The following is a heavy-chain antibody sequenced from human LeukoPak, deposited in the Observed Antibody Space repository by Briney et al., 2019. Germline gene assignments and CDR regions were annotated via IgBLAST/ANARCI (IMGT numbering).Heavy chain of an antibody. D-gene: IGHD3-22*01. V-gene: IGHV4-39*07. CDR1: GGSISSSSYY. CDR3: AGNYYDSSGFLR. CDR2: IYYSGST. J-gene: IGHJ4*02. Sequence: PSETLSLTCTVSGGSISSSSYYWGWIRQPPGKGLEWIGSIYYSGSTYYNPSLKSRVTISVDTSKNQFSLKLSSVTAADTAVYYCAGNYYDSSGFLRWGQGTLVTVSS.